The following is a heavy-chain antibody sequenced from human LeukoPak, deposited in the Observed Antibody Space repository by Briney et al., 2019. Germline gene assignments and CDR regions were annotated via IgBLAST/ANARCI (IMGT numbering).Heavy chain of an antibody. CDR1: GFTFTNYW. Sequence: QPGGSLRLSCAASGFTFTNYWMTWVRQAPGKGLEFVANINQDESEKNYVDSVKGRFTISRDNAENSLHLQMNSLRVEDTAVYYCARDPGSSAFDYWGQGTLVTVSS. CDR3: ARDPGSSAFDY. V-gene: IGHV3-7*01. J-gene: IGHJ4*02. CDR2: INQDESEK. D-gene: IGHD5/OR15-5a*01.